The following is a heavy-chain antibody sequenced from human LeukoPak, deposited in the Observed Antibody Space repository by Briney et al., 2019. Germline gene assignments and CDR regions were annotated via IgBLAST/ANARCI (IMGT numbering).Heavy chain of an antibody. CDR3: ARDAKYYHDSSGYH. CDR2: IDEDGSGK. D-gene: IGHD3-22*01. J-gene: IGHJ4*02. CDR1: GFTFSGNW. V-gene: IGHV3-7*01. Sequence: PGGSLRLSCAASGFTFSGNWMSWVRQAPGKGLEWLANIDEDGSGKYYMGSVKGRFTISRDNARNSLYLQINSLRADDTAVYYCARDAKYYHDSSGYHWGQGTLVTVSS.